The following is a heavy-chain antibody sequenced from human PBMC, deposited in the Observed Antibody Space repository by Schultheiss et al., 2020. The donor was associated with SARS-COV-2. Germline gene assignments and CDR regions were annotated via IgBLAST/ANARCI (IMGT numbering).Heavy chain of an antibody. CDR2: IWYDGSNK. CDR3: AKDGMTTRPYYFDY. V-gene: IGHV3-33*06. Sequence: GGSLRLSCAASGFTFSNYGMHWVRQAPGKGLEWVAVIWYDGSNKYYADSVKGRFTISRDNSKNTLYLQMNSLRAEDTAVYYCAKDGMTTRPYYFDYWGQGTLVTVSS. J-gene: IGHJ4*02. CDR1: GFTFSNYG. D-gene: IGHD4-11*01.